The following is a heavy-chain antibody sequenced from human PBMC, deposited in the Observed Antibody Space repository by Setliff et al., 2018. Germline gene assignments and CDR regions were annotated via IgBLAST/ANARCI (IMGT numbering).Heavy chain of an antibody. CDR1: GDSINSRTNY. D-gene: IGHD6-19*01. V-gene: IGHV4-61*09. J-gene: IGHJ2*01. Sequence: SETLSLTCTVSGDSINSRTNYWSWIRQPAGKGPEWIGHIYASWSTNYNPSLKSRVTISLDTSKNQFSLKLSSVTAADTAVYYCYFSSNWFFDLRGRGTLVTVSS. CDR2: IYASWST. CDR3: YFSSNWFFDL.